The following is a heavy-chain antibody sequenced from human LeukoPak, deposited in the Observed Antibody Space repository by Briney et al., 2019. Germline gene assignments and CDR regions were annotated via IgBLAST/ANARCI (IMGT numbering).Heavy chain of an antibody. D-gene: IGHD3-3*02. Sequence: GGSLRLSCAASGFTFSSYSINWVRQSPGKGLEWVSSISGSSSDIHYAGSVKGRFTISRDNAKNSLYLQMNSLRAEDTAVYYCTFSGYWGQGTLVTVSS. CDR2: ISGSSSDI. CDR3: TFSGY. CDR1: GFTFSSYS. J-gene: IGHJ4*02. V-gene: IGHV3-21*01.